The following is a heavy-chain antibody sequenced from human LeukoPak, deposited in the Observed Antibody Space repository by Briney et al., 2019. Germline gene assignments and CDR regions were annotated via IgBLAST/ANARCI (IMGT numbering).Heavy chain of an antibody. D-gene: IGHD4-23*01. CDR3: ARRAGGYSHSYDY. CDR1: GFTFSSYA. CDR2: ISGSGGST. Sequence: PGGSLRLSCAASGFTFSSYAMSWVRQAPGKGLEWVSAISGSGGSTYYADSVKGRFTISRDNSKNTLYLQVNNLRADDTAVYYCARRAGGYSHSYDYWGQGTLVTVSS. V-gene: IGHV3-23*01. J-gene: IGHJ4*02.